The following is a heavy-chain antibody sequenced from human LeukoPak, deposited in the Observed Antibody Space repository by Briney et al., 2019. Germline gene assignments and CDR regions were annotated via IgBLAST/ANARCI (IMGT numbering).Heavy chain of an antibody. J-gene: IGHJ4*02. CDR2: INTDGNST. D-gene: IGHD2-2*01. CDR1: GFTFSSYW. CDR3: AREGSTSFDY. Sequence: GGSLRLPCAASGFTFSSYWMHWVRHAPGKGLVWVSRINTDGNSTNYADSVKGRFTIPRDNAKNTLYLQMNSLRAEDTAVYYCAREGSTSFDYWGQGTLVTVSS. V-gene: IGHV3-74*01.